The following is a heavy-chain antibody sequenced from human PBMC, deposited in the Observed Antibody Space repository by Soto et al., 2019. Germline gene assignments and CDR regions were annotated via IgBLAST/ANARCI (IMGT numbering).Heavy chain of an antibody. CDR3: ARHGYYYDSTGYYYFV. J-gene: IGHJ4*02. CDR2: IYYSGMT. V-gene: IGHV4-39*01. CDR1: GGSVSSTNHY. D-gene: IGHD3-22*01. Sequence: SDTLSLTWTVSGGSVSSTNHYLGLIRQSPGKGLEWIGDIYYSGMTRYNPSLKSRVTISVDTSKNQFSLRLSSVTAADTAVYYCARHGYYYDSTGYYYFVWDQGTLVTVSS.